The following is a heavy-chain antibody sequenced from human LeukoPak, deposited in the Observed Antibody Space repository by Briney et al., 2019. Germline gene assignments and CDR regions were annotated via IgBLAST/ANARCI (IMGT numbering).Heavy chain of an antibody. D-gene: IGHD6-13*01. CDR2: INHSGST. Sequence: SETLSLTSAVCGGSFSGYYWSWIRQPPGKGLEWIGEINHSGSTNYNPSLKSRVTISVDTSKNQFSLKLSSVTAADTAVYYCARGVAAAGTRWFDPWGQGTLVTVSS. J-gene: IGHJ5*02. CDR1: GGSFSGYY. CDR3: ARGVAAAGTRWFDP. V-gene: IGHV4-34*01.